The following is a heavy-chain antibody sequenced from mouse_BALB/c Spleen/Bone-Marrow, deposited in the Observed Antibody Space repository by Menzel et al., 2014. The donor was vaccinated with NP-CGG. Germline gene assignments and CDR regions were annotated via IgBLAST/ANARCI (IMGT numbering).Heavy chain of an antibody. D-gene: IGHD2-14*01. Sequence: QVQLKQSGAELAKPGASVKMSCKASGYTFTSYWMHWVKQRPGQGLEWIGYINPSTGYTEYNQKFKDKATLTADKSSSTAYMQLSSLTSEDSAVYYCARPDRYGYYAMDYWGQGTSVTVSS. CDR1: GYTFTSYW. CDR2: INPSTGYT. CDR3: ARPDRYGYYAMDY. V-gene: IGHV1-7*01. J-gene: IGHJ4*01.